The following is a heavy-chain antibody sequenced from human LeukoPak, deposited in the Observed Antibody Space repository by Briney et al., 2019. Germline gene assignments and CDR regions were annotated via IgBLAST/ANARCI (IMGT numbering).Heavy chain of an antibody. Sequence: PGGSLRLSCAASGFTFSSYAMSWVRQAPGKGLEWVSAISGSGGSTYYADSVKGRFTISRDNSKNTLYLQMNSLRAEDTAVYYCAKYFSFRDILTGYYYYYYYGMDVWGQGTTVTVSS. J-gene: IGHJ6*02. CDR3: AKYFSFRDILTGYYYYYYYGMDV. CDR1: GFTFSSYA. D-gene: IGHD3-9*01. CDR2: ISGSGGST. V-gene: IGHV3-23*01.